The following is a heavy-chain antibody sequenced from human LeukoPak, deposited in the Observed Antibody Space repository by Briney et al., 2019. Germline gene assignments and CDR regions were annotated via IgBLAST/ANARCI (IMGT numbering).Heavy chain of an antibody. CDR2: ICPGDSDT. CDR1: GYSFTSYW. D-gene: IGHD6-25*01. V-gene: IGHV5-51*01. CDR3: GRLADRAAEGYFDY. J-gene: IGHJ4*02. Sequence: GESLKFSCTGSGYSFTSYWIGWVRQMPGKGLEWMGIICPGDSDTRYSPSFEGQVTISADKSISTAYLQWISLKDSDTAMYYCGRLADRAAEGYFDYWGQGTLVTVSS.